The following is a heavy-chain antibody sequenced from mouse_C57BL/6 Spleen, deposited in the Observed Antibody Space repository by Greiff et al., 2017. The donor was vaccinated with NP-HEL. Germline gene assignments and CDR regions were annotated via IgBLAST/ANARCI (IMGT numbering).Heavy chain of an antibody. CDR2: IDPENGDT. V-gene: IGHV14-4*01. J-gene: IGHJ3*01. Sequence: VQLKESGAELVRPGASVKLSCTASGFNIKDDYTHWVKQRPEQGLEWIGWIDPENGDTEYASKFRGEATITADTSSNTAYLQLSSLTSEDTAVYYCTLLRGFAYWGQGTLVTVSA. CDR1: GFNIKDDY. D-gene: IGHD1-1*01. CDR3: TLLRGFAY.